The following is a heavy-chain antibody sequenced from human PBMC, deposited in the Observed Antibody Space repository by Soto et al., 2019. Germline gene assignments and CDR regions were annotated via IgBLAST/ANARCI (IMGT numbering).Heavy chain of an antibody. CDR3: ARDLYSHGQGFVA. V-gene: IGHV4-59*12. D-gene: IGHD3-16*01. CDR1: GESINSYW. Sequence: PSETLSLTCTVSGESINSYWWNWIRQSPGKGLEWIGHIYNSGSTNYNPSLKSRVTISADTSKNQFSLKLSSVTAADTALYYCARDLYSHGQGFVAWGQGTLVTVSS. CDR2: IYNSGST. J-gene: IGHJ5*02.